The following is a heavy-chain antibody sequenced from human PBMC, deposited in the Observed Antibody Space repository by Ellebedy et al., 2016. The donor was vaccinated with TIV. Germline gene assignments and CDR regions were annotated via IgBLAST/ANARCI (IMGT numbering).Heavy chain of an antibody. J-gene: IGHJ4*02. CDR1: GFTFSSYA. D-gene: IGHD1-26*01. V-gene: IGHV3-23*01. CDR2: ISGSGGST. CDR3: AKEPVGATSNLFDY. Sequence: GGSLRLXXAASGFTFSSYAMSWVRQAPGKGLEWVSAISGSGGSTYYADSVKGRFTISRDNSKNTLYLQMNSLRAEDTAVYYCAKEPVGATSNLFDYWGQGTLVTVSS.